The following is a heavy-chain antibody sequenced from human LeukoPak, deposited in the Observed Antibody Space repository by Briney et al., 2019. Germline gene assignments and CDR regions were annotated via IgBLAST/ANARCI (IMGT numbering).Heavy chain of an antibody. CDR3: ARLDIVVVPASSFDY. D-gene: IGHD2-2*01. CDR1: GGSISSSSYY. Sequence: SETLSLTCTVSGGSISSSSYYWGWIRQPPGKGLEWIGSIYYSGSTYYNPSLKSRVTISVDTSKNQFSLKLSSVTAADTAVYYCARLDIVVVPASSFDYWGQGTLVTVSS. V-gene: IGHV4-39*01. J-gene: IGHJ4*02. CDR2: IYYSGST.